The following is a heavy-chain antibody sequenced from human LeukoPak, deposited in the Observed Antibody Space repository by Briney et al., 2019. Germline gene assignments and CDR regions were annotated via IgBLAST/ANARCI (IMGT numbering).Heavy chain of an antibody. Sequence: PSETLSLTCTVSGGSTSSYYWSWIRQPAGKAPEWIGRIYSSGIINYNPSLKSRVTMSLDNSKNQLSLKLSYVTAADTAVYYCARDTGKSGYPDYWGQGTLVTVSS. CDR3: ARDTGKSGYPDY. V-gene: IGHV4-4*07. J-gene: IGHJ4*02. CDR2: IYSSGII. D-gene: IGHD3-3*01. CDR1: GGSTSSYY.